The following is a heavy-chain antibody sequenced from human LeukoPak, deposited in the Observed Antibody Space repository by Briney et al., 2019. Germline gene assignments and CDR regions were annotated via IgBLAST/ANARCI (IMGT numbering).Heavy chain of an antibody. J-gene: IGHJ4*02. CDR2: ISSSGSTI. D-gene: IGHD3-3*01. Sequence: GGSLRLSCAASGFTFSDYYMSWIRQAPGKGLEWVSYISSSGSTIYYADSVKGRFTISRDNAKNSLYLQMNSLRAEDTAVYYCARDLEYYDFWSGYCDYWGQGTLVTVSS. V-gene: IGHV3-11*04. CDR3: ARDLEYYDFWSGYCDY. CDR1: GFTFSDYY.